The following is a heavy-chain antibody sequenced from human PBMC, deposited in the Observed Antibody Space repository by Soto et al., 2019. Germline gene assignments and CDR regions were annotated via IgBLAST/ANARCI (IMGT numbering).Heavy chain of an antibody. J-gene: IGHJ4*02. CDR2: VIPIFSIM. Sequence: QVQLVQSGAEVKKPGSSVKVSCKASGGTLSNYAIAWVRLAPGQGLEWVGGVIPIFSIMKYAQKFQDRVTFTADDSTKTAYKGLSSLTSEDTAVYYWAKGRTIFGVVNFDYWGQGTLVTVSS. CDR1: GGTLSNYA. CDR3: AKGRTIFGVVNFDY. D-gene: IGHD3-3*01. V-gene: IGHV1-69*01.